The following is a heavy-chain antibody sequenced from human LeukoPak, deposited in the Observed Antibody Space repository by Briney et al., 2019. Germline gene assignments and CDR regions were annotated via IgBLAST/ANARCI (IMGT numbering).Heavy chain of an antibody. D-gene: IGHD3-9*01. CDR1: GGSISSYY. Sequence: PSETLSLTCTVSGGSISSYYWSWIRQPPGKGLEWIGYIYYSGSTNYNPSLKSRVTISVDTSKNQFSLKLSSVTAADTAVYYCARSRDILTGYCFDYWGQGTLVTVSS. V-gene: IGHV4-59*01. CDR3: ARSRDILTGYCFDY. J-gene: IGHJ4*02. CDR2: IYYSGST.